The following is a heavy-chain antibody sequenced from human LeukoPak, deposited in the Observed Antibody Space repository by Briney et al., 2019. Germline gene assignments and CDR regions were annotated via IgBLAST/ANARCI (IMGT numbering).Heavy chain of an antibody. D-gene: IGHD3-16*01. CDR2: ISAYNGNT. J-gene: IGHJ1*01. Sequence: XVSXXXSGYTFTXYGISWVRQAPGQGREWMGWISAYNGNTNYAQKLQGRVTMTTDTSTSTAYMELRSLRSDDTAVYYCAKDDAWGRFQHWGQGTLVTVSS. V-gene: IGHV1-18*01. CDR3: AKDDAWGRFQH. CDR1: GYTFTXYG.